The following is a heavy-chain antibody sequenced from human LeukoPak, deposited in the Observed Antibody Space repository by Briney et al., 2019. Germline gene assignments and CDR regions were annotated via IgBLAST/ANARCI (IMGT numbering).Heavy chain of an antibody. CDR1: GGSVTGYF. V-gene: IGHV4-59*08. CDR3: ARKFDYGAFGVVITHAFDI. CDR2: VFYEGNT. D-gene: IGHD3-3*01. J-gene: IGHJ3*02. Sequence: SETLSLTCTVSGGSVTGYFWSWIRQPPGKGLEWLGYVFYEGNTRYNPSLESRVTTSVDTTKKQFSLRLTSVTAADTAVYYCARKFDYGAFGVVITHAFDIWGQGTMVTVSS.